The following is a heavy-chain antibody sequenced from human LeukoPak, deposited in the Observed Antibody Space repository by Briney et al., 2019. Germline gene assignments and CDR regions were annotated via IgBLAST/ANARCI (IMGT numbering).Heavy chain of an antibody. V-gene: IGHV3-23*01. CDR1: GFTFSSYA. CDR3: TTVFGVVIPFDY. CDR2: ISGSGGT. D-gene: IGHD3-3*01. Sequence: SGGSLRLSCAASGFTFSSYAMTWVRQAPGKGLEWVSAISGSGGTYYADSVKGRFTISRDNSKNTLYLQMNSLKTEDTAVYYCTTVFGVVIPFDYWGQGTLVTVSS. J-gene: IGHJ4*02.